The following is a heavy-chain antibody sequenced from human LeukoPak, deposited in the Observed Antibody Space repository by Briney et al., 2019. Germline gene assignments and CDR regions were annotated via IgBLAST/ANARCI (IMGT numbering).Heavy chain of an antibody. CDR1: GFTFSSYA. CDR3: ARGSEQWLAVYYGMDV. Sequence: TGRSLRLSCAASGFTFSSYAMHWVRQAPDKGLEWVAVISYDGSNKYYADSVKGRFTISRDNSKNTLYLQMNSLRAEDTAVYYCARGSEQWLAVYYGMDVWGQGTTVTVSS. CDR2: ISYDGSNK. D-gene: IGHD6-19*01. V-gene: IGHV3-30-3*01. J-gene: IGHJ6*02.